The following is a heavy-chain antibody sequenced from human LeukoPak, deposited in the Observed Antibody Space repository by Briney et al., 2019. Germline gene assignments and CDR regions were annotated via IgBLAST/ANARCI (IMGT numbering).Heavy chain of an antibody. J-gene: IGHJ6*02. D-gene: IGHD3-22*01. CDR2: IYYSGST. Sequence: SETLSLTCTVSGGSISSYYWSWIRQPPGKGLEWIGYIYYSGSTNYNPSLKSRVTISVDTSKNQFSLKLSSVTAADTAVYYCASSAPIGVMGYYYYGMDVWGQGTTVTVSS. CDR1: GGSISSYY. V-gene: IGHV4-59*01. CDR3: ASSAPIGVMGYYYYGMDV.